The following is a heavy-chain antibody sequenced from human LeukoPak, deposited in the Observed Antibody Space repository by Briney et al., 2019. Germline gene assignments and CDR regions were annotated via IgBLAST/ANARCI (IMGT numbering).Heavy chain of an antibody. CDR3: AKGDSGGYYPFSRFDP. CDR1: GFTFSSYS. D-gene: IGHD3-22*01. J-gene: IGHJ5*02. CDR2: ISSSSSYI. V-gene: IGHV3-21*04. Sequence: PGGSLRLSCAASGFTFSSYSMNWVRQAPGKGLEWVSSISSSSSYIYYADSVKGRFTISRANAKNSLHLQMNRLRAEDMALYYCAKGDSGGYYPFSRFDPWGPGTLVTVSS.